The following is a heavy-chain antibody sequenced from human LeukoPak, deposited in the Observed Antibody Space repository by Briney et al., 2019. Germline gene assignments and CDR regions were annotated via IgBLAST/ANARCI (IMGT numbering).Heavy chain of an antibody. CDR2: IFTGGST. V-gene: IGHV3-66*04. Sequence: GGSLRLSCAASGFSVSSNYMSWVRQAPGAGLEWVSVIFTGGSTYYADSVKNRFTISRDNSKNTLYLQMDSLRAEDTAVYYCARHYGDYAQGDYWGQGTLVTVSS. CDR3: ARHYGDYAQGDY. J-gene: IGHJ4*02. D-gene: IGHD4-17*01. CDR1: GFSVSSNY.